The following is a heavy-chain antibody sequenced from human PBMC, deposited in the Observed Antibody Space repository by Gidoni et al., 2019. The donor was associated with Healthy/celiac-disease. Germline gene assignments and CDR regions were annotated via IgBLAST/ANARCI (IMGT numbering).Heavy chain of an antibody. J-gene: IGHJ4*02. D-gene: IGHD6-13*01. CDR1: GYSSTSYW. V-gene: IGHV5-51*01. Sequence: EVQLVQSGAEVKTHGESLKISCKGSGYSSTSYWIGWVRQMPGKGLEWMGIIYPGDSDTRYSPSFQGQVTISADKSISTAYLQWSSLKASDTAMYYCARRNSKWGGIGSYYFDYWGQGTLVTVSS. CDR2: IYPGDSDT. CDR3: ARRNSKWGGIGSYYFDY.